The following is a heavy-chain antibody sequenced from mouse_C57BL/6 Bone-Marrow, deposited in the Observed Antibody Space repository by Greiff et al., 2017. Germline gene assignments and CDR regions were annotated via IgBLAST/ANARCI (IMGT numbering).Heavy chain of an antibody. CDR3: ARLSSYED. V-gene: IGHV1-64*01. D-gene: IGHD1-1*01. CDR1: GYTFTSYW. J-gene: IGHJ2*01. Sequence: QVHVQQPGTELVKPGASVKLSCKASGYTFTSYWMHWVKQRPGQGLEWIGMIHPNNGSTNYNGKFKGKATLTADKSSSTAYMQLSRLTSEDSAVYFCARLSSYEDWGQGTTLTVSA. CDR2: IHPNNGST.